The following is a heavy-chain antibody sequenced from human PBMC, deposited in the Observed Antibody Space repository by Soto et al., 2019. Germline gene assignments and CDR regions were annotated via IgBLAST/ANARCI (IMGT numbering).Heavy chain of an antibody. V-gene: IGHV3-64*01. J-gene: IGHJ4*02. Sequence: PGGSLRLCCAASGFTFSSYAMHWVRQAPGKGLEYVSAISSNGGSTYYANSVKGRFTISRDNSKNTLYLQMGSLRAEDMAVYYCASMGSSGYWFDYWGQGTLVTVSS. CDR1: GFTFSSYA. CDR2: ISSNGGST. CDR3: ASMGSSGYWFDY. D-gene: IGHD3-22*01.